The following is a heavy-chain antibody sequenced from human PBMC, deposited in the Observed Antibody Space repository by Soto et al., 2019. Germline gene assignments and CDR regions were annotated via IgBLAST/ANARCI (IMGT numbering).Heavy chain of an antibody. CDR3: TRGPRPSSVGTGAF. CDR1: GFVFEMYW. J-gene: IGHJ4*02. D-gene: IGHD3-10*01. Sequence: PGGSLRLSCAASGFVFEMYWMHWVRQTPGKGPEWVSRISDDGARTDYADSVKGRFTISRDNAKNSLYLQMNSLRAEDTAVYYCTRGPRPSSVGTGAFWGQGTLVTVSS. V-gene: IGHV3-74*01. CDR2: ISDDGART.